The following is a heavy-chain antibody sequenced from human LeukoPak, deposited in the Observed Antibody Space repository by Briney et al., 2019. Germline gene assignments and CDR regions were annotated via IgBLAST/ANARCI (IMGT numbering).Heavy chain of an antibody. CDR2: ISYDGSNK. CDR1: GFTFSSYG. D-gene: IGHD3-3*01. J-gene: IGHJ3*02. V-gene: IGHV3-30*18. Sequence: PGRSLRLSCAASGFTFSSYGMHWVRQAPGKGLEWVAVISYDGSNKYYADSVKGRFTISRDNSKNTLYLQMNSLRAEDTAVYYCAKGLSGSAYDALDIWGQGTMITVSS. CDR3: AKGLSGSAYDALDI.